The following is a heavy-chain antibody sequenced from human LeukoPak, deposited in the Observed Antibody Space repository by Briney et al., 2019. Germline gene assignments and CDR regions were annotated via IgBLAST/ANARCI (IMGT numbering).Heavy chain of an antibody. CDR1: GYTFGTYA. CDR2: VSAYNGQI. D-gene: IGHD3-22*01. CDR3: ARMSYDSSGYYYYYFDY. Sequence: ASVKVSCKASGYTFGTYAISWVRQAPGQGLEWMGWVSAYNGQISYAQKLQGRVTMTTDTSTSTAYMELRSLRSDDTAVYYCARMSYDSSGYYYYYFDYWGQGTLVTVSS. J-gene: IGHJ4*02. V-gene: IGHV1-18*04.